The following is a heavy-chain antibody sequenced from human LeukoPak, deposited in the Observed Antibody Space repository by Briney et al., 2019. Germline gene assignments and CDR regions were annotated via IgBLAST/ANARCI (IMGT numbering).Heavy chain of an antibody. CDR2: VYHSGSA. D-gene: IGHD1-26*01. Sequence: TSETLSLTCTVSGYSISSGYYWGWIRQPPGKGLEWIGSVYHSGSAYYNPSLKSRVTISVDTSKNQFSLKLSSVTAADTAVYYCARVIVGATREDYWGQGTLVTVSS. CDR3: ARVIVGATREDY. J-gene: IGHJ4*02. V-gene: IGHV4-38-2*02. CDR1: GYSISSGYY.